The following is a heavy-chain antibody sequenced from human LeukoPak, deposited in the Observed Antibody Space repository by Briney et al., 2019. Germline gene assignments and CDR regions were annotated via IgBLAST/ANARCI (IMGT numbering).Heavy chain of an antibody. CDR1: GFTFDDYG. D-gene: IGHD3-22*01. J-gene: IGHJ4*02. CDR2: ISSSGSTI. V-gene: IGHV3-11*04. CDR3: ARTLYYDSSGYFFL. Sequence: GGSLRLSCAASGFTFDDYGMSWVRQAPGKGLEWVSYISSSGSTIYADSVKGRFTISRDNAKNSLYLQMNSLRAEDTAVYYCARTLYYDSSGYFFLWGQGTLVTVSS.